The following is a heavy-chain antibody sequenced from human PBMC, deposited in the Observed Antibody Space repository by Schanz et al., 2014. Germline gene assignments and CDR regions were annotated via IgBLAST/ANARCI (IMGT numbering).Heavy chain of an antibody. CDR2: INPNNGGT. V-gene: IGHV1-2*02. J-gene: IGHJ4*02. Sequence: QVQLVQSGAEVKKPGASVKVSCKAFGYSFTSYYIHWVRQAPGQGLEWVGWINPNNGGTNYAQKFQDRVTLTRDTSINTAYMELSRLKSDDTAVYYCARVGSSSSTADFDYWGQGTLVTVSS. CDR1: GYSFTSYY. D-gene: IGHD6-6*01. CDR3: ARVGSSSSTADFDY.